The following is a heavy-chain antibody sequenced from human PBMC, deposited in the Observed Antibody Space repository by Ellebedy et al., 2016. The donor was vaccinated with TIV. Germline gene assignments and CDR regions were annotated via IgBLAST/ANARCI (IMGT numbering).Heavy chain of an antibody. Sequence: AASVKVSCKASGYTFTRYYIHWVRQPPGQGFEYMGIINPSGGRTSYAQKFQGRVTMTRDTSTSTFYMELSSLRSEDTAVYDCARVGDGSAYWGQGNLVTVSS. D-gene: IGHD3-22*01. CDR1: GYTFTRYY. V-gene: IGHV1-46*01. J-gene: IGHJ4*02. CDR3: ARVGDGSAY. CDR2: INPSGGRT.